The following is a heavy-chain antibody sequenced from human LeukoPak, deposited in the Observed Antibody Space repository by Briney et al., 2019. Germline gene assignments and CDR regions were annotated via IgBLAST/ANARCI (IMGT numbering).Heavy chain of an antibody. V-gene: IGHV2-70*11. CDR1: GFSLSTSGMC. CDR2: IDWDDDK. D-gene: IGHD3-22*01. J-gene: IGHJ4*02. CDR3: ARTTYYYDSSGNYFDY. Sequence: SGPTLVKPTQTLTLTCTFSGFSLSTSGMCVSWIRQPPGKALEWLARIDWDDDKYYSTSLKTRLTISKDTSKNQVVLTMTNMDPVDTATYYCARTTYYYDSSGNYFDYWGQGTLVTVSS.